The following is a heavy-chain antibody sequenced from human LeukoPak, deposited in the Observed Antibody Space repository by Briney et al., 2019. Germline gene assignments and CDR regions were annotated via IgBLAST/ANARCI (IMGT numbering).Heavy chain of an antibody. V-gene: IGHV3-7*01. Sequence: GGSLRLSCAASGCSFSNYGMHWVRQAPGRGLEWVGNIDPDGNTKNYVDSVKGRFTFSRDNARSSLYLQMNNLRGEDTGVYYCARDPAYGALDYWGQGTLVTVSS. J-gene: IGHJ4*02. CDR1: GCSFSNYG. D-gene: IGHD4-17*01. CDR3: ARDPAYGALDY. CDR2: IDPDGNTK.